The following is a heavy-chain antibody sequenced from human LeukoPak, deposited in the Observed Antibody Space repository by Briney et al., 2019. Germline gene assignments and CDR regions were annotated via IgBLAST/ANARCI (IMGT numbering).Heavy chain of an antibody. D-gene: IGHD6-13*01. Sequence: SETLSLTCTVSGGSISSSSHSWGWIRQPPGKGLEWTGSIYYTGTTYYNPSLKSRVTISVDTSKNQFSLKLNSVTAADTAVYYCAQSLGSSNWIGNWFVPWGQGTLVTVSS. J-gene: IGHJ5*02. CDR3: AQSLGSSNWIGNWFVP. CDR1: GGSISSSSHS. CDR2: IYYTGTT. V-gene: IGHV4-39*01.